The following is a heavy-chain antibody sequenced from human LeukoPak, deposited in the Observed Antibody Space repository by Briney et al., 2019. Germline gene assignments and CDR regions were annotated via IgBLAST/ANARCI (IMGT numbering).Heavy chain of an antibody. CDR2: ISYDGSNK. D-gene: IGHD2-2*02. CDR1: GFTFSSYD. J-gene: IGHJ4*02. V-gene: IGHV3-30*09. CDR3: ARANTPFADD. Sequence: PGRALRLSCAASGFTFSSYDMHWVRQAPGRGLEWVAVISYDGSNKYYADSVKGRFAISRDNSKNTVYLQMNSLRVEDTAEYYCARANTPFADDWGQGTLVTVSS.